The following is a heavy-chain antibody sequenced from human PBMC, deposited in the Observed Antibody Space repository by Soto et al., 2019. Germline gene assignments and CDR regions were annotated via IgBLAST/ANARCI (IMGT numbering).Heavy chain of an antibody. CDR3: ARIKLVEFFFINVDVYDMDV. J-gene: IGHJ6*02. CDR1: GFTLSNYD. V-gene: IGHV3-48*02. CDR2: ISSDSRYI. D-gene: IGHD3-16*01. Sequence: EVQLVESGGGLVQPGGSLRLSCAASGFTLSNYDVNWVRQAPGKGREWVSYISSDSRYIYYGDSVKGRFTISRDNARNSVYLQMNSLRDEDTAVYYCARIKLVEFFFINVDVYDMDVWGQGTPVTVSS.